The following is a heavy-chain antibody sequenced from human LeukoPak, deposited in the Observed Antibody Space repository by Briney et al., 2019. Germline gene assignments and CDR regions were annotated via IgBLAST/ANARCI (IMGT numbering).Heavy chain of an antibody. Sequence: GASVKVSCKASGYTFTGYYMHWVRQAPGQGLEWMGWINPNSGGTNYAQKFQGRVTMTRDTPISTAYMELSRLRSDDTAVYYCARTTLTGYFTFDYWGQGTLVTVSS. CDR3: ARTTLTGYFTFDY. D-gene: IGHD3-9*01. CDR1: GYTFTGYY. J-gene: IGHJ4*02. CDR2: INPNSGGT. V-gene: IGHV1-2*02.